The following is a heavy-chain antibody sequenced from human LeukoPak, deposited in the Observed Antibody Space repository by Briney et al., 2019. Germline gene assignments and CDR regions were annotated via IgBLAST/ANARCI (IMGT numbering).Heavy chain of an antibody. CDR1: GYTFTGYY. CDR2: LNPNSGAT. D-gene: IGHD2-2*01. V-gene: IGHV1-2*02. Sequence: ASVKVSCKASGYTFTGYYMHWVRQAPGQGLEWMGWLNPNSGATNYAQNFQGRVTMTRDTSISTAYMELSRLSSDDTAVYYCARGRACSYASPLDYWGQGTPVTVSS. J-gene: IGHJ4*02. CDR3: ARGRACSYASPLDY.